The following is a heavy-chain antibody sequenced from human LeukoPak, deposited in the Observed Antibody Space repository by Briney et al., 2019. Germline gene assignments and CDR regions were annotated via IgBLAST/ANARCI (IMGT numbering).Heavy chain of an antibody. CDR1: VYTFTSYA. CDR3: Y. Sequence: ASVTVSCQASVYTFTSYAMNWVRPAPGQGLEWRGCINTKTGTPTYAQGLTGRFVFSLNTSVSTAYYCARVVQCGGDCYSFDYWGQGTLVTVSS. CDR2: INTKTGTP. V-gene: IGHV7-4-1*01. J-gene: IGHJ4*02. D-gene: IGHD2-21*02.